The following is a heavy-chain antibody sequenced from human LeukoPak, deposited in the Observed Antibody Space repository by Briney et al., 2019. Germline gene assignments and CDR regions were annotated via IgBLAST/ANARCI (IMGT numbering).Heavy chain of an antibody. D-gene: IGHD6-19*01. CDR3: ARDGAVAGRDYYYYYMDV. V-gene: IGHV1-46*01. J-gene: IGHJ6*03. CDR1: GYTFTGYY. CDR2: INPSGGST. Sequence: ASVKVSCKASGYTFTGYYMHWVRQAPGQGLEWMGIINPSGGSTSYAQKFQGRVTMTRDMSTSTVYMELSSLRSEDTAVYYCARDGAVAGRDYYYYYMDVWGKGTTVTISS.